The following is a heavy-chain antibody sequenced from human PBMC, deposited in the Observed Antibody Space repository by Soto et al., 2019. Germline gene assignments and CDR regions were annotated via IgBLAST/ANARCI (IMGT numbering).Heavy chain of an antibody. CDR3: ARDRAEQWLVRGAFDI. V-gene: IGHV1-18*04. CDR1: GYTFTSYG. CDR2: ISAYNGNT. D-gene: IGHD6-19*01. Sequence: GASVKVSCKASGYTFTSYGISWVRQAPGQGLEWMGWISAYNGNTNHAQKLQGRVTMTTDTSTSTAYMELRSLRSDDTAVYYCARDRAEQWLVRGAFDIWGQGTMVTVSS. J-gene: IGHJ3*02.